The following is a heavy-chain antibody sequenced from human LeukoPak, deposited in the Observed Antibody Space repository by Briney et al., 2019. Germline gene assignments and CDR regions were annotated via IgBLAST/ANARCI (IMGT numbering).Heavy chain of an antibody. CDR3: ARYYCGSGSYYFDY. J-gene: IGHJ4*02. D-gene: IGHD3-10*01. Sequence: SETLSLTCAVSAYSISSTNWWGWIRQPPGKGLEWIGYIYYSGSTYYNPSLKSRVTMSVDTSKNQFSLTLSSVTAVDTAVYYCARYYCGSGSYYFDYWGQGTLVTVSS. CDR1: AYSISSTNW. V-gene: IGHV4-28*01. CDR2: IYYSGST.